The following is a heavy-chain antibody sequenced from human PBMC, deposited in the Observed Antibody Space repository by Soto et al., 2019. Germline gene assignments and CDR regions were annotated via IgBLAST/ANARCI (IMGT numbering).Heavy chain of an antibody. CDR2: ISASGGSI. D-gene: IGHD2-15*01. V-gene: IGHV3-23*01. J-gene: IGHJ6*02. Sequence: GGSLRLSCAASGFNFNTYAMSWVRQAPGTGLEWVSTISASGGSISYADSVKGRFTVSRDYSSNTLYLQMNSLRAEDTAVYYCAKDLSGARWYYDALDVWGQGTTVTVSS. CDR3: AKDLSGARWYYDALDV. CDR1: GFNFNTYA.